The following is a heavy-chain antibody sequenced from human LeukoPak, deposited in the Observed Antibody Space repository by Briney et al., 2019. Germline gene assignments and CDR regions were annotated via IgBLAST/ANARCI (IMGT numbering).Heavy chain of an antibody. CDR3: ARGRLVRNWFDP. V-gene: IGHV4-34*01. CDR1: GGSFSGYY. CDR2: INHSGST. J-gene: IGHJ5*02. Sequence: SETLSLTCAVYGGSFSGYYWSWIRQPPGKGLEWIGEINHSGSTNYNPSLKSRVTISVDTSKNQFSLKLSSVTAADTAVYYCARGRLVRNWFDPWGQGTLVTVSS. D-gene: IGHD3-10*01.